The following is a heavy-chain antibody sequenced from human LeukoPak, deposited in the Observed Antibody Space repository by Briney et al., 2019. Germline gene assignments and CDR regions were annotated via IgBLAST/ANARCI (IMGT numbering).Heavy chain of an antibody. CDR1: GFTFSTYA. CDR2: ISTSGGTT. V-gene: IGHV3-23*01. CDR3: AKKNGGNPNSDY. J-gene: IGHJ4*02. Sequence: GGSLRLSCAASGFTFSTYAMSWVRQAPGKGLEWVSAISTSGGTTYYADSVKGRFTISRDNSKNTLYLQMNSLRAEDTAVYYCAKKNGGNPNSDYWGQGTLVTVSS. D-gene: IGHD4-23*01.